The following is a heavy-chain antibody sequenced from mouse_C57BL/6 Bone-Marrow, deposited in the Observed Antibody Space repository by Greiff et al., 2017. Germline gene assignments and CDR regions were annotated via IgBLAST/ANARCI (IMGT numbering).Heavy chain of an antibody. V-gene: IGHV5-6*02. CDR3: ERRGYYGSIFYWYFDV. CDR1: GFTFSSYG. CDR2: ISSGGSYT. D-gene: IGHD1-1*01. J-gene: IGHJ1*03. Sequence: EVKVVESGGDLVKPGGSLKLSCAASGFTFSSYGMSWVRQTPDKRLEWVATISSGGSYTYYPDSVKGRFTISRDNAKNTLYLQMSSLKSEDTAMYYCERRGYYGSIFYWYFDVWGTGTTVTVSS.